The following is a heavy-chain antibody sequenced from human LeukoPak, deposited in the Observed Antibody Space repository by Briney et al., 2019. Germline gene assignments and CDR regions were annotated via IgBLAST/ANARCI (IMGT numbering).Heavy chain of an antibody. CDR1: GGSFSGYY. D-gene: IGHD5-18*01. V-gene: IGHV4-34*01. Sequence: SETLSLTCAVYGGSFSGYYWSWIRQPPGKGLEWIGEINHSGSTNYNPSLKSRVTISVDTSKNQFSLKLSSVTAADTAVYYCARHTQLLRAFDIWGQGTMVTVSS. J-gene: IGHJ3*02. CDR2: INHSGST. CDR3: ARHTQLLRAFDI.